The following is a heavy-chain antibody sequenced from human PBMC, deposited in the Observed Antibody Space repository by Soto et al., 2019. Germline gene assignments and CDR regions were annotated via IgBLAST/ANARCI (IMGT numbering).Heavy chain of an antibody. CDR1: GFTFGTYG. CDR3: ARDIVAAASPNWFDP. J-gene: IGHJ5*02. D-gene: IGHD2-21*01. CDR2: IWYDGSNK. V-gene: IGHV3-33*01. Sequence: QVQLVESGGGVVQPGRSLRLSCAVSGFTFGTYGMHWVRQAPGKGLEWVALIWYDGSNKYYADSVKGRFTISRDNSKNTLYLQMNSLRAEDTAVYYCARDIVAAASPNWFDPWGQGTLVSVSS.